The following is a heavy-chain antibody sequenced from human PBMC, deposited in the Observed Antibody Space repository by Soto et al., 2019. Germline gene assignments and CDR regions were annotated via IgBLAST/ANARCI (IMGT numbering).Heavy chain of an antibody. J-gene: IGHJ4*02. CDR3: AKDHQCLVRGGYYSDY. CDR1: GFTFSSYG. Sequence: QVQLVESGGGVVQPGRSLRLSCAASGFTFSSYGMHWVRQAPGKGLEWVAVISYDGSKKYYADSVKGRFTISRDNSKNTLYLQMNSLRAEDTAVYYCAKDHQCLVRGGYYSDYWGQGTLVTVSS. V-gene: IGHV3-30*18. CDR2: ISYDGSKK. D-gene: IGHD6-19*01.